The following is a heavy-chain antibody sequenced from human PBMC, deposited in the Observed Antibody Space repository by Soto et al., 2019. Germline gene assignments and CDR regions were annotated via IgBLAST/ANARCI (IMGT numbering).Heavy chain of an antibody. CDR1: GFTFSSYG. V-gene: IGHV3-30*18. Sequence: GVSLRLSCAASGFTFSSYGMHWVRQAPGKGLEWVAVISYDGSNKYYADSVKGRFTISRDNSKNTLYLQMNSLRAEDTAMYYCAKEATNLKAVPAAILRYYYYSAMDVWGQGTTLTVSS. CDR3: AKEATNLKAVPAAILRYYYYSAMDV. J-gene: IGHJ6*02. D-gene: IGHD2-2*01. CDR2: ISYDGSNK.